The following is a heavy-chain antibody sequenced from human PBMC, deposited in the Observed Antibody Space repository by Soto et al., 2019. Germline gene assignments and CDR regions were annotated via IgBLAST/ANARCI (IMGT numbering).Heavy chain of an antibody. CDR2: IYHSGST. J-gene: IGHJ4*02. Sequence: SETLSLTCAVSGCSISSGGYSWSWIRQPPGKGLEWIGYIYHSGSTYYNPSLKSRVTISVDRSKNQFSLKLSSVTAADTAVYYCARVRGYSYGYGLFDYWGQGTLVTVSS. CDR3: ARVRGYSYGYGLFDY. V-gene: IGHV4-30-2*02. D-gene: IGHD5-18*01. CDR1: GCSISSGGYS.